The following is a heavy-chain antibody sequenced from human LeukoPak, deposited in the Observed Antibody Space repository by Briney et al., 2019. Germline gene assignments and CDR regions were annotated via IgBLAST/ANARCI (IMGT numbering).Heavy chain of an antibody. J-gene: IGHJ4*02. V-gene: IGHV1-46*01. CDR3: ARDSRPSYDSSGYYYPRDF. CDR1: GYTFTSYY. CDR2: INPSGGST. D-gene: IGHD3-22*01. Sequence: ASVKVSCKASGYTFTSYYMHWVRQAPGQGLEWMARINPSGGSTSYAQKFQGRVTMTRDTSTSTAYMELSSLRSEDTAVYYCARDSRPSYDSSGYYYPRDFWRKGTLVTVSS.